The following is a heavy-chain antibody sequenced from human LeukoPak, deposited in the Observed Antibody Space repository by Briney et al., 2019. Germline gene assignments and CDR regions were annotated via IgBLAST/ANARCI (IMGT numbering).Heavy chain of an antibody. Sequence: GGSQTLFCAASGFTFSDHPMNWVRQAPGEGLVWVSGIDTAGRATRYADSVKGRFTISRDSAKNTLFLQINSLRAEDTAVYYCARTGGWLANFDFWGQGSL. J-gene: IGHJ4*02. CDR3: ARTGGWLANFDF. CDR1: GFTFSDHP. CDR2: IDTAGRAT. D-gene: IGHD5-24*01. V-gene: IGHV3-74*01.